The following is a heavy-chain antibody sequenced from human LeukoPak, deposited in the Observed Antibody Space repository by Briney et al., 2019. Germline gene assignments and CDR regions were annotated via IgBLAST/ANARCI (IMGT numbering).Heavy chain of an antibody. CDR2: MYHSGST. V-gene: IGHV4-59*01. J-gene: IGHJ4*02. CDR3: ARFYGSGAASDH. Sequence: SETLSLTCTVSGGSISSYYWSWVRQPPGKGLEWTGYMYHSGSTNYNPSLESRVTISIDTSKNQFSLKLTSVTAADTAVYYCARFYGSGAASDHWGQGTLVTVSS. CDR1: GGSISSYY. D-gene: IGHD3-10*01.